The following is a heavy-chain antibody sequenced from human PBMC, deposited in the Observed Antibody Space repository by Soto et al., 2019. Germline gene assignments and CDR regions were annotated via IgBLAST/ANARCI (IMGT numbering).Heavy chain of an antibody. J-gene: IGHJ4*02. CDR2: IKSNAAKAPP. D-gene: IGHD1-1*01. V-gene: IGHV3-15*05. CDR3: AWQGTTSFYFHS. CDR1: GFTVSSNY. Sequence: EVQLVETGGGLIQPGGSLRLSCAASGFTVSSNYMSWVRQAPGKGLEWVGNIKSNAAKAPPEYAESVKGRFIISRDDPKNTVYLQMSGLKTEDTAVYYCAWQGTTSFYFHSWGQGTLVTVSS.